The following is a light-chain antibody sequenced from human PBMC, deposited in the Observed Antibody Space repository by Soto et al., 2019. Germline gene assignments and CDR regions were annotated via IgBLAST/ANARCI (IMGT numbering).Light chain of an antibody. Sequence: IVMTQSPATPSVSPGERATLSCRASLSVSSDLAWYQQKPGQAPRLLIYGTSTRATGIPARFSGSGSGTEFTLTISSLQSEDFAVYYCQQGGNWPLTFGQGTRLEIK. J-gene: IGKJ5*01. CDR3: QQGGNWPLT. V-gene: IGKV3-15*01. CDR2: GTS. CDR1: LSVSSD.